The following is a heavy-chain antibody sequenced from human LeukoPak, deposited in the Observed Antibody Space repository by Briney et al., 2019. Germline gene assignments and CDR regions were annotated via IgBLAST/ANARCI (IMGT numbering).Heavy chain of an antibody. J-gene: IGHJ4*02. CDR1: GFTFSSYA. V-gene: IGHV3-23*01. CDR2: ISGSGGST. CDR3: VSRDSGWWFDY. Sequence: GGSLRLSCAASGFTFSSYAMSWVRQAPGKGLEWVSAISGSGGSTYYADSVKGRFTISRDNSKNTLYLQMNSLRAGDTAVYYCVSRDSGWWFDYWGQGTLVTVSS. D-gene: IGHD6-19*01.